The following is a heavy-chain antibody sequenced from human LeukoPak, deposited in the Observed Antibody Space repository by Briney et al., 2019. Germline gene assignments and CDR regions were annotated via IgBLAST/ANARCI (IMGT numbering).Heavy chain of an antibody. Sequence: GGSLRLSCAASGFTFSTYAMNWVRQAPGKGLEWVSAISSSGGSTYCADSVKGRFTISRDNSKNTVYLQMNSLRAEDTAVYYCAKDRLAMVGGVDYWGQGTLVTVSS. CDR3: AKDRLAMVGGVDY. J-gene: IGHJ4*02. V-gene: IGHV3-23*01. CDR2: ISSSGGST. D-gene: IGHD3-10*01. CDR1: GFTFSTYA.